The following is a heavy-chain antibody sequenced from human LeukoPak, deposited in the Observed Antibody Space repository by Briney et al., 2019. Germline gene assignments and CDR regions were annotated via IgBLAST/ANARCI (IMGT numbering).Heavy chain of an antibody. Sequence: PGGSLRLSCAASGFTFSSYAMHWVRQAPGKGLEWVAVISYDGSNKYYADSVKGRFTISSDNSKNTLYLQMNSLRAEDTAVYYCARGDCSSTSCQDFDYWGQGTLVTVSS. J-gene: IGHJ4*02. CDR1: GFTFSSYA. V-gene: IGHV3-30*04. CDR3: ARGDCSSTSCQDFDY. CDR2: ISYDGSNK. D-gene: IGHD2-2*01.